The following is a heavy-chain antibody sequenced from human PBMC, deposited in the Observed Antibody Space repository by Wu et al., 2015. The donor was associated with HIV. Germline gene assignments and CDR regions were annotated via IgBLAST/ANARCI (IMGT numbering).Heavy chain of an antibody. CDR2: TSSYNGKT. J-gene: IGHJ3*01. D-gene: IGHD3-9*01. Sequence: QVQLVQSGVEVKKPGASVKVSCKASGYIFINYGISWVRQAPGQGLEWMGWTSSYNGKTKYAEKYQGRVTMTTDTFTNTADMELRSLRSDDTAVYYCVRDRGDSDWLLYDAFDVWGQGTMVTVSS. V-gene: IGHV1-18*01. CDR1: GYIFINYG. CDR3: VRDRGDSDWLLYDAFDV.